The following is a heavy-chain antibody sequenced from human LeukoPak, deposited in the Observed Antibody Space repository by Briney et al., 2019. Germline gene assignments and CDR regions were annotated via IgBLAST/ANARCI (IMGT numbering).Heavy chain of an antibody. CDR3: ARHVVAADVDY. D-gene: IGHD6-13*01. Sequence: SETLSLTCTVSGGSISSSSYYWGWIRQPPGKGLEWIGSIYYSGSTYYNPSLKSRVTISVDTSKNQFSLKLSSVTAADTAVYHCARHVVAADVDYWGQGTLVTVSS. J-gene: IGHJ4*02. CDR2: IYYSGST. V-gene: IGHV4-39*01. CDR1: GGSISSSSYY.